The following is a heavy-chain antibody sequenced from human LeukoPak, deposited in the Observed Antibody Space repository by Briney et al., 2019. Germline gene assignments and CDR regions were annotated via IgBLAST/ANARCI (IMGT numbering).Heavy chain of an antibody. Sequence: GGSLRLSCAASGFTFSSYGMHWVRQAPGKGLEWVAVISYDGSNKYYADSVKGRFTISRDNSKNTLYLQMNSLRAEDTAVYYCAKDSLRFLEWLSSGPYGMDVWGQGTTVTVSS. CDR1: GFTFSSYG. D-gene: IGHD3-3*01. CDR3: AKDSLRFLEWLSSGPYGMDV. J-gene: IGHJ6*02. CDR2: ISYDGSNK. V-gene: IGHV3-30*18.